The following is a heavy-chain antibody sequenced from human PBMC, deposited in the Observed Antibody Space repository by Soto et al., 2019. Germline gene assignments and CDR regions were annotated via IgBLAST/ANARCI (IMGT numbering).Heavy chain of an antibody. J-gene: IGHJ5*01. D-gene: IGHD3-22*01. CDR1: SGSFSGYY. V-gene: IGHV4-34*01. CDR2: ISHSGSS. CDR3: ARGYESSRRYLPLLDS. Sequence: QVQLQQWGAGLLKPSETLSLRCVVNSGSFSGYYWTGIRQTPGKGLEWIGDISHSGSSNYNPSLMSRDTMSADTTKKQFSLRLSSVTAADTALSFCARGYESSRRYLPLLDSWGQGTLVTVSS.